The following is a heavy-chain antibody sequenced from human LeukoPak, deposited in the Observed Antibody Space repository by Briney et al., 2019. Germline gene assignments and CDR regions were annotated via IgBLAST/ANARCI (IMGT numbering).Heavy chain of an antibody. Sequence: ASVKVSCKVSGYTFTSYYMHWVRQAPGQGLEWMGIINPSGGSTSYAQKFQGRVTMTRDTSTSTVYMELSSLRSEDTAVYYCARATTVTTWFDPWGQGTLVTVSS. CDR1: GYTFTSYY. J-gene: IGHJ5*02. CDR3: ARATTVTTWFDP. D-gene: IGHD4-17*01. V-gene: IGHV1-46*01. CDR2: INPSGGST.